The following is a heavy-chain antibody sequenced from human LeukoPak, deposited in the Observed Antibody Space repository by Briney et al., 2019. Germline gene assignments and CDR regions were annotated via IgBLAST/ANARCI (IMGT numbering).Heavy chain of an antibody. CDR2: INNSGGST. CDR1: GFTFNIYA. CDR3: AKERLARGIDY. Sequence: GGPLTLSCAASGFTFNIYAMSWARQAPGKGLEWVSEINNSGGSTYYADSVKGRFTISRDNSKNTVYLQMDSLRAEDTAVYHCAKERLARGIDYWGQGTLVTVSS. D-gene: IGHD3-10*01. J-gene: IGHJ4*02. V-gene: IGHV3-23*01.